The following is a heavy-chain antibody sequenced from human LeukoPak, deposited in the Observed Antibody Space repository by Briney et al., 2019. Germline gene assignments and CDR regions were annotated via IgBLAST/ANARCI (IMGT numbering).Heavy chain of an antibody. J-gene: IGHJ4*02. CDR3: EKFVGSPFDC. Sequence: GGSLRLSCAASGFTFSSYAMSWVRQAPGKGLEWVSAVSGSGGTPYYADSVKGRFTISRDNSMNTLYLQITSLSAEDTALSYCEKFVGSPFDCWGQGTLVTVSS. CDR1: GFTFSSYA. CDR2: VSGSGGTP. D-gene: IGHD1-26*01. V-gene: IGHV3-23*01.